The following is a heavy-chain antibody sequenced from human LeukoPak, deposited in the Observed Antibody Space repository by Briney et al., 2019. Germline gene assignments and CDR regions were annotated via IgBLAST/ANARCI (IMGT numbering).Heavy chain of an antibody. D-gene: IGHD2-2*01. J-gene: IGHJ4*02. Sequence: GGSLRLSCAASGFTFSSYSMNWVRQAPGKGLEWVSSISSSSSYIYYADSVKGRFTISRDNAKNSLYLQMNSLRAEDTAVYYCARDVYCSSTSCYGFDYWGQGTLVTVSS. V-gene: IGHV3-21*01. CDR1: GFTFSSYS. CDR2: ISSSSSYI. CDR3: ARDVYCSSTSCYGFDY.